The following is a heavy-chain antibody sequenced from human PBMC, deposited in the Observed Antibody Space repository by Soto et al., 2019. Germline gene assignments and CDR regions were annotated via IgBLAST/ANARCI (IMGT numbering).Heavy chain of an antibody. CDR2: ISSSSSYI. Sequence: GGSLRLSCAASGFTFSSYSMNWVRQAPGKGLEWVSSISSSSSYIYYADSVKGRFTISRDNAKNSLYLQMNSLRAEDTAVYYCAPSGTGTTLNGMDVCGQGTTLTVSS. CDR3: APSGTGTTLNGMDV. V-gene: IGHV3-21*01. J-gene: IGHJ6*02. CDR1: GFTFSSYS. D-gene: IGHD1-1*01.